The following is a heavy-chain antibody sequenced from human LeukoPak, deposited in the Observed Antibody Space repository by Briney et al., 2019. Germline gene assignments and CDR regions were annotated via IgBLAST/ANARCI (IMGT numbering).Heavy chain of an antibody. CDR3: ANHAIAVAWSNY. CDR1: GFTFGSYA. CDR2: ISGSGGST. Sequence: GRSLRLSCAASGFTFGSYAMSWVRQAPGKGLEWVSAISGSGGSTYYADSVKGRFIISRDNSKNTLYLQMNSLRAEDTAVYYCANHAIAVAWSNYWGQGTLVTVSS. V-gene: IGHV3-23*01. D-gene: IGHD6-19*01. J-gene: IGHJ4*02.